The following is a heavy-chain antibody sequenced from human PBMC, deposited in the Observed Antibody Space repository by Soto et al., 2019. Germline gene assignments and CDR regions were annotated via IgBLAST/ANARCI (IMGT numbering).Heavy chain of an antibody. CDR3: ARASSGGKNWFDP. CDR1: GGSIGISSYY. V-gene: IGHV4-39*01. CDR2: IYYSGST. D-gene: IGHD6-19*01. J-gene: IGHJ5*02. Sequence: SDTLSLTCTVSGGSIGISSYYWGWIFQPPGKGLEWIGSIYYSGSTYYNPSLKSRVTISVDTSKNQFSLKLSSVTAADTAVYYCARASSGGKNWFDPWGQGTLVTVSS.